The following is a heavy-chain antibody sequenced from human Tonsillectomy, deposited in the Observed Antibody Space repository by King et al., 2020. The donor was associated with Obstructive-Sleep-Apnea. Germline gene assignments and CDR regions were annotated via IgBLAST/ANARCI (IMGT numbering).Heavy chain of an antibody. J-gene: IGHJ4*02. CDR1: GGSISSSSYY. CDR3: AGDPRGGESSLPSDIVVVVAASFDY. CDR2: IYYSGST. Sequence: LQLQESGPGLVKPSETLSLTCTVSGGSISSSSYYWGWIRQPPGKGLEWIGSIYYSGSTYYNPSLKSRVTISVDTSKNQFSLKLGSVTAAATAVDYFAGDPRGGESSLPSDIVVVVAASFDYWGQGTLVTVSS. D-gene: IGHD2-15*01. V-gene: IGHV4-39*07.